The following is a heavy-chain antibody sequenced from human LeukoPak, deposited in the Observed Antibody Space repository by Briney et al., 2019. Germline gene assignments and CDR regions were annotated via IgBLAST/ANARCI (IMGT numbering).Heavy chain of an antibody. CDR2: INTNTGNP. J-gene: IGHJ4*02. CDR1: GYTLTELS. D-gene: IGHD2-2*01. Sequence: ASVKVSCKVSGYTLTELSMHWVRQAPGQGLEWMGWINTNTGNPTYAQGFTGRFVFSLDTSVSTAYLQISSLKAEDTAVYYCARELGGDIVVVPATPYWGQGTLVTVSS. V-gene: IGHV7-4-1*02. CDR3: ARELGGDIVVVPATPY.